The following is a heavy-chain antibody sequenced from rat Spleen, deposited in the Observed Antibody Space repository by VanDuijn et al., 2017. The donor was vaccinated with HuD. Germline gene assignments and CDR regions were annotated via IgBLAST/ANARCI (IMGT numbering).Heavy chain of an antibody. Sequence: EVQLVESGGGLVQPGRSLKLSCSASGFILSNYGMAWVRQTPTKGLEWVASISYDGSRTYYRDSVKGRFTISRDNGKSILYLEMDSLRSEDLATYYCVRQGYLRDWYFDFWGPGTMVTVSS. CDR2: ISYDGSRT. V-gene: IGHV5-29*01. CDR1: GFILSNYG. CDR3: VRQGYLRDWYFDF. J-gene: IGHJ1*01. D-gene: IGHD2-5*01.